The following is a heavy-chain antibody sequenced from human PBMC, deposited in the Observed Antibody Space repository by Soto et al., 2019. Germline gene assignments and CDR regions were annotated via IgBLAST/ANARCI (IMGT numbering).Heavy chain of an antibody. Sequence: PSETLSLSCAASGFTFGDYWMSWVRQPPGKGLEWVAHMKKDGSEKYYVDSVRGRFTVSRDNTKNSLYLQMNSLRAEDTAVYYCAKLGSGYYTGLYFDYWGPGTLVTVSS. CDR1: GFTFGDYW. J-gene: IGHJ4*02. V-gene: IGHV3-7*03. D-gene: IGHD3-3*01. CDR2: MKKDGSEK. CDR3: AKLGSGYYTGLYFDY.